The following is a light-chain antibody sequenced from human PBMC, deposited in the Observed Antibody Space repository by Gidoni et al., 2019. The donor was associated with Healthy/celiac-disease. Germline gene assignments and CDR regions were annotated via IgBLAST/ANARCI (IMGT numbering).Light chain of an antibody. CDR3: QQRSNWPPFT. CDR2: DAS. V-gene: IGKV3-11*01. J-gene: IGKJ4*01. CDR1: QSVSSY. Sequence: EIVLTQSPAPLSLSPGERATLSCRASQSVSSYLAWYQQKPGQAPRLLIYDASNRATGIPARFSGSGSGTDFTLTISSLEPEDFAVYYCQQRSNWPPFTFXGXTKVEIK.